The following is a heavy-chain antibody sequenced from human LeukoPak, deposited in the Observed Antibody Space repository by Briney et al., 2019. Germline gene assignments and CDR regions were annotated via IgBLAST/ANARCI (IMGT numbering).Heavy chain of an antibody. V-gene: IGHV1-2*02. D-gene: IGHD6-6*01. CDR1: GYTFTGYY. CDR3: ARDWAGGLAARLNDY. CDR2: INPNSGGT. Sequence: ASVKVSCKASGYTFTGYYMHWVRQAPGQGLEWMGWINPNSGGTNYAQKFQGRVTMTRDTSISTAYMELSRLRSDDTAVYYCARDWAGGLAARLNDYWGQGILVTVSS. J-gene: IGHJ4*02.